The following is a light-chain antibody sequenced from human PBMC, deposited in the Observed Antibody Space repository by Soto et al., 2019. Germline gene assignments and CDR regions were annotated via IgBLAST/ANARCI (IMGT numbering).Light chain of an antibody. CDR3: QRFNRWPLS. J-gene: IGKJ4*01. V-gene: IGKV3-15*01. CDR2: DTS. CDR1: QSVGST. Sequence: EIVLTQSPAALSVSPGARAPLSCWASQSVGSTLNWYPQRPGQAPRLLIYDTSIRATGIPARFSGSGSGTEFTLTIASLQSEDFGVYYCQRFNRWPLSFGGGTKVDIK.